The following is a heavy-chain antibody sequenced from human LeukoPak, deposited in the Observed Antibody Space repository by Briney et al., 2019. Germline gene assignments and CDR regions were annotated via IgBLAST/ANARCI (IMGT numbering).Heavy chain of an antibody. CDR2: ITVDSITK. CDR1: GFTLSNYI. V-gene: IGHV3-30-3*01. D-gene: IGHD3-22*01. Sequence: GGPLRLSCTASGFTLSNYIMHWVRQAPGKGLEGLALITVDSITKNYADSVRDRFTVSRDNSKSTLYLQMSSLRADDTAIYYCATEIYSSGRAASLDYWGQGTLVTVSS. CDR3: ATEIYSSGRAASLDY. J-gene: IGHJ4*02.